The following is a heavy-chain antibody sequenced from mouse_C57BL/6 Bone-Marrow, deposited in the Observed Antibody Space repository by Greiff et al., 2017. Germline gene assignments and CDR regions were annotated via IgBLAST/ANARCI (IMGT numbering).Heavy chain of an antibody. J-gene: IGHJ2*01. CDR2: IDPSDSYT. CDR3: ARPRYGSNQYYFDY. D-gene: IGHD1-1*01. CDR1: GYTFTSYW. V-gene: IGHV1-59*01. Sequence: QVQLKQPGAELVRPGTSVKLSCKASGYTFTSYWMHWVKQRPGQGLEWIGVIDPSDSYTNYNQKFKGKATLTVDTSSSTAYMQLSSLTSEDSAVFYSARPRYGSNQYYFDYWGQGTTLTVSS.